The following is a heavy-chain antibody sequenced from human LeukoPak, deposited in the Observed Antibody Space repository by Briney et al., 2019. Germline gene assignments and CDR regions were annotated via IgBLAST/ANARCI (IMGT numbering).Heavy chain of an antibody. CDR2: INHSGST. J-gene: IGHJ4*02. CDR3: ARQSIAAAFGY. CDR1: GRSFSGYY. D-gene: IGHD6-13*01. Sequence: SETLSLTCAVYGRSFSGYYWSWIRQPPGKGLEWIGEINHSGSTNYNPSLKSRVTISVDTSKNQFTLKLSSVTAADTAVHYCARQSIAAAFGYWGQGTLVTVSS. V-gene: IGHV4-34*01.